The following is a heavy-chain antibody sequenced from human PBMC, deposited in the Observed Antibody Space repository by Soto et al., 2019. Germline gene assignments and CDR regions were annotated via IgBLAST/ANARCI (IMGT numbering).Heavy chain of an antibody. CDR2: INPSGGST. CDR3: AREMLTRYTRAGGVDP. J-gene: IGHJ5*02. CDR1: GYTFTSYY. D-gene: IGHD3-16*02. Sequence: GASVKVSCKASGYTFTSYYMHWVRQAPGQGLEWMGIINPSGGSTSYAQKFQGRVTMTRDTSTSTVYMELSSLRSEDTAVYYCAREMLTRYTRAGGVDPWGQGTLVTV. V-gene: IGHV1-46*01.